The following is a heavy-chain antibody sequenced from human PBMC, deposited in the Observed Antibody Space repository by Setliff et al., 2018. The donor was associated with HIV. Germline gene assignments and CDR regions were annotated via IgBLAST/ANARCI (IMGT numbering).Heavy chain of an antibody. Sequence: SETLSLTCAVYGESLSGYYWSWIRQPPGKGLEWVGEINHSRATNCNPSLQSRLTVSVDTSKNQFSLKLSSVTAADTAMYYCVRGGDSSSWYWGRWFGPWGQGTLVTVSS. V-gene: IGHV4-34*01. CDR3: VRGGDSSSWYWGRWFGP. D-gene: IGHD6-13*01. J-gene: IGHJ5*02. CDR2: INHSRAT. CDR1: GESLSGYY.